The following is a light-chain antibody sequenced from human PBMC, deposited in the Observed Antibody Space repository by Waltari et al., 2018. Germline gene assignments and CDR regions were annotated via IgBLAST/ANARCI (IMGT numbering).Light chain of an antibody. V-gene: IGLV2-14*03. CDR1: SSDVGAYNY. CDR3: SSYISSSTLEL. Sequence: QSALTQPASVSGSPGQSITISCTGTSSDVGAYNYVSWYQQHPGKAPKLMIFDVRIRPSGVANRVSGSKSRSTASLTISWLQAEDEADYYCSSYISSSTLELCGVGTSLTVL. CDR2: DVR. J-gene: IGLJ2*01.